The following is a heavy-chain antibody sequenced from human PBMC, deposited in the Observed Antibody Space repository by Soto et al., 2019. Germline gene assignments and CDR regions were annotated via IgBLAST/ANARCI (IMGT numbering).Heavy chain of an antibody. Sequence: EVQLVESGGGLVQPGGSLRLSCAASGFTFSSYSMNWVRQAPGKGLEWVSYISSSSSTIYYADSGKGRFTISRDNAKNSLYLTMNSLRAEDTAVYYCAPHSGYYDYWGQGTLVTVSS. D-gene: IGHD3-22*01. CDR1: GFTFSSYS. CDR2: ISSSSSTI. V-gene: IGHV3-48*01. CDR3: APHSGYYDY. J-gene: IGHJ4*02.